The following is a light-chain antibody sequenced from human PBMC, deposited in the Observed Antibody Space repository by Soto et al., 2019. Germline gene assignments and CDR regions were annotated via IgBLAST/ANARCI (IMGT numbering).Light chain of an antibody. V-gene: IGKV1-5*03. J-gene: IGKJ1*01. Sequence: DIQMTQSPSTLSGSVGDRVTITCRARQTISSWLAWYQQKPGKAPKLLIYKASTLKSGGPSRFSGSGSGTEFTLTISSLQPDDFATYYCQHYNSYSEAFGQGTKVDIK. CDR2: KAS. CDR1: QTISSW. CDR3: QHYNSYSEA.